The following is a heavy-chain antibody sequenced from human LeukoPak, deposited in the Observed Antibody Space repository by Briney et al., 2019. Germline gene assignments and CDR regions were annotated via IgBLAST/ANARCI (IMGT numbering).Heavy chain of an antibody. D-gene: IGHD4-17*01. V-gene: IGHV3-23*01. J-gene: IGHJ4*02. Sequence: SGGSLRLSCAASGFTFSSCAMSWVRQAPGKGLEWVSSITGSNDNTYYADSVKDRFTISRDNSKNTLSLQMNSLRAEDTAVYHCAKGRGTTVTSAANYWGQGTLVTVSS. CDR2: ITGSNDNT. CDR1: GFTFSSCA. CDR3: AKGRGTTVTSAANY.